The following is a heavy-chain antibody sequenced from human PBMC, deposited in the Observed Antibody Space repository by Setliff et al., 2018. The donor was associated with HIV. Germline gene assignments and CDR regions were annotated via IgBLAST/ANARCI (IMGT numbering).Heavy chain of an antibody. Sequence: ASETLSLTCTVSGGPMSGYYWSWLRQSPVKGLEWIGYISSSGTTNYNPSLHGRVSISLERSRSTFSLMLSSVTAADTAIYYCAKYWRASGTYVFDIWGLGTMVTVSS. V-gene: IGHV4-4*08. CDR2: ISSSGTT. D-gene: IGHD2-15*01. J-gene: IGHJ3*02. CDR3: AKYWRASGTYVFDI. CDR1: GGPMSGYY.